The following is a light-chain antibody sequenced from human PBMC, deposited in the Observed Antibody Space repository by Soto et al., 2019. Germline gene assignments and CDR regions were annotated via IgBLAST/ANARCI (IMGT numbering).Light chain of an antibody. J-gene: IGKJ5*01. Sequence: DIQMTQSPSSLSASVADRVTITCRASQSISSYLNWYQQRPGKAPNLLIYAASSLQSGVPSRFSGSGSGTDFTLTISSLQPEDFATYYCQQSYNTFTFGQGTRLEIK. V-gene: IGKV1-39*01. CDR3: QQSYNTFT. CDR1: QSISSY. CDR2: AAS.